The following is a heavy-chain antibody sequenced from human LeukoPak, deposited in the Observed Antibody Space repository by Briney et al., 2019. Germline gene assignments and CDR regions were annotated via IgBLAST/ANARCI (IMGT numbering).Heavy chain of an antibody. CDR2: ISAYNGNT. Sequence: ASVKVSCKASGYTFTSYGISWVRQAPGQGLEWMGWISAYNGNTNYAQKLQGRVTMTTDTSTSTAYMELRSLRSDDTAVYYCARDRPMYYDILTGYSSFDYWGQGTLVTVSS. J-gene: IGHJ4*02. CDR1: GYTFTSYG. D-gene: IGHD3-9*01. CDR3: ARDRPMYYDILTGYSSFDY. V-gene: IGHV1-18*01.